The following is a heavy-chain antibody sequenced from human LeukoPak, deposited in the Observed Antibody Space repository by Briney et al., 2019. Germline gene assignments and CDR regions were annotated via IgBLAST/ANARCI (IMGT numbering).Heavy chain of an antibody. D-gene: IGHD2-15*01. CDR2: ISGSGGST. V-gene: IGHV3-23*01. CDR1: GFTFSSYA. J-gene: IGHJ4*02. Sequence: PGGSLRLSCAASGFTFSSYAMSWVRQAPGKGLEWVSAISGSGGSTYYADSVKGRFTISRDNAENTLYLEMNSLRDEDTAVYYCARDRRDCSSGTCYHAPDYWGQGALVTVSS. CDR3: ARDRRDCSSGTCYHAPDY.